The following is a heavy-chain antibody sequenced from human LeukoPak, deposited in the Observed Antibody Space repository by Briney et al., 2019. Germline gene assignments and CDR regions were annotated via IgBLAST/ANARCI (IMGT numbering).Heavy chain of an antibody. Sequence: GGSLRLSCAASGFTFSSYALSWVRQAPGKGLEWVSGISGSGYSRNYADSVKGRFTISRDNSKNTLYLQMNSLRAEDTAVYYCARDGGSSGWYSEWFDPWGQGTLVTVSS. CDR1: GFTFSSYA. CDR3: ARDGGSSGWYSEWFDP. J-gene: IGHJ5*02. D-gene: IGHD6-19*01. V-gene: IGHV3-23*01. CDR2: ISGSGYSR.